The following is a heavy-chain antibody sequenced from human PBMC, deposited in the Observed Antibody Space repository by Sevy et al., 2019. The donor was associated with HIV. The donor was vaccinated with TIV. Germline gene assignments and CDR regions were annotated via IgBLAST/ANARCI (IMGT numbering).Heavy chain of an antibody. D-gene: IGHD3-16*02. J-gene: IGHJ4*02. CDR3: ARDRYDYVWGSYRPTFDY. V-gene: IGHV3-48*02. CDR1: GFTFSSYS. CDR2: ISSSSSTI. Sequence: GGSLRLSCAASGFTFSSYSMNWVRQAPGKGLEWVSYISSSSSTIYYADSVKGGFTISRDNAKNLLYLQMNSLRDEDTAVYYCARDRYDYVWGSYRPTFDYWGQGTLVTVSS.